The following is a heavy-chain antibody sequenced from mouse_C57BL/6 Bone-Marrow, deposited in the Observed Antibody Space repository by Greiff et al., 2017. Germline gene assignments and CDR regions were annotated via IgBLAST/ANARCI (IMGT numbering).Heavy chain of an antibody. CDR3: ARVPHYYGSSLYYAMDY. CDR2: IWSGGST. CDR1: GFSLTSYG. J-gene: IGHJ4*01. V-gene: IGHV2-2*01. D-gene: IGHD1-1*01. Sequence: QVQLKESGPGLVQPSQSLSITCTVSGFSLTSYGVHWVRQSPGKGLEWLGVIWSGGSTDYNAAFISRLSISKDNSKGQVFIKMNSLQADDTAIYYCARVPHYYGSSLYYAMDYWGQGTSVTVSS.